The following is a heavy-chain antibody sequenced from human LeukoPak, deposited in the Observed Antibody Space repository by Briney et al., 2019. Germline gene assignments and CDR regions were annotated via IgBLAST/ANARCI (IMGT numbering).Heavy chain of an antibody. J-gene: IGHJ4*02. Sequence: GGSLRLSCAASGFTFSSYWMSWVRQAPGKGLEWVANIKQDGSEKYYVDSVKGRFTISRDNAKNSLYLQMNSLRAEDTAVYYCASPGHLYSSSCYVGYWGQGTLVTVSS. CDR1: GFTFSSYW. V-gene: IGHV3-7*01. D-gene: IGHD6-13*01. CDR3: ASPGHLYSSSCYVGY. CDR2: IKQDGSEK.